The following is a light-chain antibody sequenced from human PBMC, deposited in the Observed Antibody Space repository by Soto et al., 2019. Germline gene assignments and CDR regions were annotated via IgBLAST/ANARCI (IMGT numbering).Light chain of an antibody. CDR3: CSYVGASTDV. CDR1: TSLVRSYNT. Sequence: QSLTIPCTGTTSLVRSYNTISSYQQHPQISPQVLIYQPTYQHSAVSHRFSRSTSGGTAYLTISALQTEDEANYYCCSYVGASTDVVGSGTKVTVL. V-gene: IGLV2-23*01. J-gene: IGLJ1*01. CDR2: QPT.